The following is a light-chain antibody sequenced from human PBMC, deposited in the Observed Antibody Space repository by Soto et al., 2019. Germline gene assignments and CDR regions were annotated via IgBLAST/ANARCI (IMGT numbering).Light chain of an antibody. CDR3: ATWDDSLSAVL. J-gene: IGLJ2*01. CDR2: ANS. V-gene: IGLV1-40*01. Sequence: QSVLTQPPSVSGAPGQRITISCTGSSSNFGAGYDVHWYQQLPGTAPKLLIYANSNRPSGVPDRFSGSKSGTSASLAITGLQAEDEADYYCATWDDSLSAVLFGGGTKLTVL. CDR1: SSNFGAGYD.